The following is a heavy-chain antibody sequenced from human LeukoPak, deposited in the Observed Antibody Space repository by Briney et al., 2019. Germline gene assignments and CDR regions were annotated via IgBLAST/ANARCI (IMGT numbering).Heavy chain of an antibody. CDR2: IYYRGIT. Sequence: SETLSLTCTVSGGSISSDYWSWIRQPPGKGLEWIGYIYYRGITNYNPSLKRRLTISLDKNQFSLKLTSVTAADTAVYYCASGMTVGATNYWGQGTLVTVSS. CDR3: ASGMTVGATNY. CDR1: GGSISSDY. V-gene: IGHV4-59*01. J-gene: IGHJ4*02. D-gene: IGHD1-26*01.